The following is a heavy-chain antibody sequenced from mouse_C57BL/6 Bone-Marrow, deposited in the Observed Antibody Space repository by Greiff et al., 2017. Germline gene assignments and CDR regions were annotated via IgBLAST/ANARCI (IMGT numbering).Heavy chain of an antibody. D-gene: IGHD4-1*01. V-gene: IGHV1-69*01. CDR2: IDPSDSYT. J-gene: IGHJ3*01. CDR1: GYTFTSYW. Sequence: QVQLQQSGAELVMPGASVKLSCKASGYTFTSYWMHWVKQRPGQGLEWIGEIDPSDSYTNYNQKFKGKSTLTVDKSSSTAYMQLSSLTSEDSAVYYCARSRLAWFAYWGQGTLVTVSA. CDR3: ARSRLAWFAY.